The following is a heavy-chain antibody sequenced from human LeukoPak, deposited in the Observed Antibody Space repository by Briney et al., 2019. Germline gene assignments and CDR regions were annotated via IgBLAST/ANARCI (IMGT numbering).Heavy chain of an antibody. Sequence: PGESLGLSCAVSGFTFSSYSMNWVRQAPGKGLEWVSYISSISSIIYYADSVKGRFTISRDNAKNSLYLQMSNLRAEDTAVYFCARGGGLDVWGQGATVTVSS. CDR2: ISSISSII. J-gene: IGHJ6*02. V-gene: IGHV3-48*04. CDR1: GFTFSSYS. CDR3: ARGGGLDV. D-gene: IGHD3-16*01.